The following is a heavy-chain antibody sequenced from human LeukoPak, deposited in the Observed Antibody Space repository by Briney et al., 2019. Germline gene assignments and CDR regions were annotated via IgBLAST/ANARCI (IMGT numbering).Heavy chain of an antibody. D-gene: IGHD4-23*01. CDR2: ISGSGGST. CDR1: GFTFSSYA. V-gene: IGHV3-23*01. Sequence: GGSLRLSCAGSGFTFSSYAMSWVRQAPGKGLEWVSAISGSGGSTYYADSVKGRFTISRDNSKNTLYLQMNSLRAEDTAVYYCAKPTVVTTYYFDYWGQGTLVTVSS. J-gene: IGHJ4*02. CDR3: AKPTVVTTYYFDY.